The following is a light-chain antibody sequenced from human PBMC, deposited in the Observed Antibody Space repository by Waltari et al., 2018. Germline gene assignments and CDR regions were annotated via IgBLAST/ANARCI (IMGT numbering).Light chain of an antibody. Sequence: QSVLTQPPSASGSPGQRVTISCSGGSSNVGDNAVTWYQHLPGKAPQLLIYYDDLLPSGVSDRFSGSKSGTSASLAISGLQSEDEATYFCAAWDDSLNGVLFGGGTKLTVL. CDR3: AAWDDSLNGVL. J-gene: IGLJ2*01. CDR2: YDD. CDR1: SSNVGDNA. V-gene: IGLV1-36*01.